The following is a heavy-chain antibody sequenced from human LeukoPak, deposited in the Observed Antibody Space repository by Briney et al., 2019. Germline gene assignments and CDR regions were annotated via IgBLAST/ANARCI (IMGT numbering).Heavy chain of an antibody. CDR2: ISYDGSNK. Sequence: GGSLRLSCAASGFTFSSYAMHWVRQAPGKGLEWVAVISYDGSNKYYADSVKGRFTISRDNSKSTLYLQMNSLRAEDTAVYYCATCQAFDIWGQGTMVTVSS. J-gene: IGHJ3*02. CDR1: GFTFSSYA. V-gene: IGHV3-30-3*01. CDR3: ATCQAFDI.